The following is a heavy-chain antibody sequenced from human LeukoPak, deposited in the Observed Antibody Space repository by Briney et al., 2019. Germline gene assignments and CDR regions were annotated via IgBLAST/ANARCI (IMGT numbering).Heavy chain of an antibody. V-gene: IGHV5-51*01. J-gene: IGHJ4*02. CDR2: IYPADSDT. CDR1: GYRFTNYH. Sequence: GESLKISCKGSGYRFTNYHLGWVRQMPGTGLEWMGTIYPADSDTRYRPTFRGQVTISVDKSINTAYLQWSSLKASDTAMYYCTRLISRGSDYNYVDDWGQGTLITVSS. D-gene: IGHD5-24*01. CDR3: TRLISRGSDYNYVDD.